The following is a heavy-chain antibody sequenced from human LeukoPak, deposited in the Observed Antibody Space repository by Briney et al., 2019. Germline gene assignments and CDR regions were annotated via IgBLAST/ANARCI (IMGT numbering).Heavy chain of an antibody. Sequence: KPSETLSLTCIVSGDSISSDRYYWGWIRQPPGKGLEYIASIYHSGTTYYNPFFKSRVTISVDTSKNQFSLKLSSVTAADTAVYYCARQGPVVQGPMDVWGKGTTVTVSS. J-gene: IGHJ6*04. CDR2: IYHSGTT. D-gene: IGHD3-10*01. V-gene: IGHV4-39*01. CDR3: ARQGPVVQGPMDV. CDR1: GDSISSDRYY.